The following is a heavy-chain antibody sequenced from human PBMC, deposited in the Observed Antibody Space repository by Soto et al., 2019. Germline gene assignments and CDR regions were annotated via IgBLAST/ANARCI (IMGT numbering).Heavy chain of an antibody. J-gene: IGHJ4*02. CDR2: IYWDDDK. V-gene: IGHV2-5*02. CDR3: AHTLVAGLGYYFDD. Sequence: QITLKESGPTLVKPTQTLTLTCTFSGFSLSTTRVGVGWIRQPPGKALEWLALIYWDDDKRYSPLLKSRLTITKDTSKNQVVLTMTNMDPMDTATYFCAHTLVAGLGYYFDDWGQGTLVTVSS. CDR1: GFSLSTTRVG. D-gene: IGHD6-19*01.